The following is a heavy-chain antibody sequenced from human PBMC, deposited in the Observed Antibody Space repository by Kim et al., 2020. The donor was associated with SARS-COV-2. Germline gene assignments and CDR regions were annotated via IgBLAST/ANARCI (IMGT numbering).Heavy chain of an antibody. V-gene: IGHV4-39*01. CDR1: GGSISSSSYY. CDR2: IHYNGNT. J-gene: IGHJ4*01. CDR3: ARPGGGGANYPYFDN. D-gene: IGHD1-7*01. Sequence: SETLSLTCTVSGGSISSSSYYWGWIRQPPGKGLEWIASIHYNGNTYYNSSLKSRITMSVDTSKNQFSLKLSSVTALDTAVYYCARPGGGGANYPYFDNWG.